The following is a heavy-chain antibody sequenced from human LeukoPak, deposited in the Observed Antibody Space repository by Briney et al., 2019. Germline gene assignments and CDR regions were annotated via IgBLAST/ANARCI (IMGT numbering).Heavy chain of an antibody. CDR1: GYTLTELS. CDR3: ATGLYFDWLVAFDI. D-gene: IGHD3-9*01. V-gene: IGHV1-24*01. CDR2: FDPEDGET. Sequence: ASVKVSCKVSGYTLTELSMHWVRQAPGKGLEWMGGFDPEDGETIYAQKFRGRVTMTEDTSTDTAYMELSSLRSEDAAVYYCATGLYFDWLVAFDIWGQGTMVTVSS. J-gene: IGHJ3*02.